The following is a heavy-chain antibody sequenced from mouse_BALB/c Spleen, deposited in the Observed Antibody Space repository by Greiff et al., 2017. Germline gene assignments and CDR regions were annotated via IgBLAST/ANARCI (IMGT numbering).Heavy chain of an antibody. D-gene: IGHD2-4*01. Sequence: DVMLVESGGGLVQPGGSRKLSCAASGFTFSSFGMHWVRQAPEKGLEWVAYISSGSSTIYYADTVKGRFTISRDNPKNTLFLQMTSLRSEDTAMYYCARSAYYDPFMDYWGQGTSVTVSS. CDR1: GFTFSSFG. V-gene: IGHV5-17*02. CDR2: ISSGSSTI. J-gene: IGHJ4*01. CDR3: ARSAYYDPFMDY.